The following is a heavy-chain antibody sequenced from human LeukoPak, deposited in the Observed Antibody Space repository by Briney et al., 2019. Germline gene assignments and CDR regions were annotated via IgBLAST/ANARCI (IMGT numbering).Heavy chain of an antibody. CDR3: ASQWLRFNYYYGMDV. D-gene: IGHD5-12*01. V-gene: IGHV3-23*01. CDR2: ISGSGGST. Sequence: GGSLRLSCAASGFTFSSYAMSWVRQAPGKGLEWVSAISGSGGSTYYADSVKGRFTISRDNSKNTLYLQMNSLRAENTAVYYCASQWLRFNYYYGMDVWGQGTTVTVSS. CDR1: GFTFSSYA. J-gene: IGHJ6*02.